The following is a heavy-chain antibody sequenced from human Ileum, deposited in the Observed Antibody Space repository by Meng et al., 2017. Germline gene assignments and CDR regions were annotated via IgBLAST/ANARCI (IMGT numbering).Heavy chain of an antibody. Sequence: GESLKISCAASGFTFSSYWMSWVRQAPGKGLEWVANIKQDGSEKYYVDSVKGRFTISRDNAKSSLYLQMNSLRAEDTAVYYCARGFRVLRYFDWLSIDDAFDIWGQGTMVTVSS. V-gene: IGHV3-7*01. CDR2: IKQDGSEK. D-gene: IGHD3-9*01. J-gene: IGHJ3*02. CDR3: ARGFRVLRYFDWLSIDDAFDI. CDR1: GFTFSSYW.